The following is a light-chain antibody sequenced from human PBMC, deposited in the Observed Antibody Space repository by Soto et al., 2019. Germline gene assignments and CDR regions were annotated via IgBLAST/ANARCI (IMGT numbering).Light chain of an antibody. CDR2: GAS. CDR1: QSVSSN. Sequence: ELVITQSPATLSVSPGESATLSCRASQSVSSNLAWYQQKPGQAPRLLIYGASTMATGIPDRFRGSGSGTEFTLTISSLQSEDFEVYYCQKYKNWPITFGQGTRLEIK. V-gene: IGKV3D-15*01. CDR3: QKYKNWPIT. J-gene: IGKJ5*01.